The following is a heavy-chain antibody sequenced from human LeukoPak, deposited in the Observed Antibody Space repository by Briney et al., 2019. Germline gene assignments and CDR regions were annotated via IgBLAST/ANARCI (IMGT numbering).Heavy chain of an antibody. CDR3: ARVDGTCSGGSCPSGNWFDP. CDR1: GGSISSSSSY. J-gene: IGHJ5*02. CDR2: IYYSGRT. Sequence: NASETLSLTCTISGGSISSSSSYWGWIRQPPGKGLECIASIYYSGRTYYNPSLKSRVTISVDTSKNQFSLKLSSVTAADTAVYYCARVDGTCSGGSCPSGNWFDPWGQGTLVTVSS. D-gene: IGHD2-15*01. V-gene: IGHV4-39*07.